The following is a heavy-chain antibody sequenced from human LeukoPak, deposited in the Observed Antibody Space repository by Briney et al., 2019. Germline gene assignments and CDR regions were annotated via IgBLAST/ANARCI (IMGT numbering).Heavy chain of an antibody. D-gene: IGHD2-2*02. CDR3: ARDLGYCSSTSCYTCDY. Sequence: PSETLSLTCTVSGGSISKSTYYWGWIRQSPGKGLEWIGSISHSGSTYYNPSLTSRVTISEDTSKNQFSLKLSSVTAADTAVYYCARDLGYCSSTSCYTCDYWGQGTLVTVSS. CDR2: ISHSGST. J-gene: IGHJ4*02. V-gene: IGHV4-39*07. CDR1: GGSISKSTYY.